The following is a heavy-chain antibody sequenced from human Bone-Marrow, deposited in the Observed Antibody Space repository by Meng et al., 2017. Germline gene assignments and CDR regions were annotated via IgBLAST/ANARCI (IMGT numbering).Heavy chain of an antibody. D-gene: IGHD6-19*01. Sequence: GGLLRLSCAASGFTFSRYDMHWVRQATGKGLEWISAIGTAGDTYYPGSVKGRFTISRENAKHSLYLQMNSLRAGDTAVYYCARGRKFDSSGGGEGGWFDPWGQGTLVTVSS. CDR1: GFTFSRYD. CDR3: ARGRKFDSSGGGEGGWFDP. J-gene: IGHJ5*02. CDR2: IGTAGDT. V-gene: IGHV3-13*01.